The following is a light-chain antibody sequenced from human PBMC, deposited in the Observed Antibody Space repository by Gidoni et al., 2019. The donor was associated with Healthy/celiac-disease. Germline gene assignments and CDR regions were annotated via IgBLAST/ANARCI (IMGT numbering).Light chain of an antibody. J-gene: IGKJ3*01. CDR2: AAS. Sequence: DIQMTQSPSSLSASVGDRVTITCRASQSISSYLNWYQQKPGKAPKLLIYAASSLQSGVPSRFSGSGSGTDFTLTISSLQPEDFATYYCQQSYSTLVFFGPGTKVEIK. CDR3: QQSYSTLVF. CDR1: QSISSY. V-gene: IGKV1-39*01.